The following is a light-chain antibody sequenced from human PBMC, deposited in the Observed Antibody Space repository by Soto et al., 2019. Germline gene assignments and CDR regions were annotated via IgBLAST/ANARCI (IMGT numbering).Light chain of an antibody. J-gene: IGKJ2*01. Sequence: EIVVTQSPGTLSLSPGERATLSCRASQSVSSSYLAWYQQKPGQAPTLLIYGASPRATGIPDRFSGSGSGTDFTLTISRLEPEDFAVYYCQQYGSSPLYTFGQGTKLEIK. V-gene: IGKV3-20*01. CDR2: GAS. CDR3: QQYGSSPLYT. CDR1: QSVSSSY.